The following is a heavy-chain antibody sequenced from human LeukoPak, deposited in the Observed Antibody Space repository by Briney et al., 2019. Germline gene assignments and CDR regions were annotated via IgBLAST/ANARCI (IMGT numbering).Heavy chain of an antibody. Sequence: SETLSLTCTVSGGSTSSNNYYWGWIRQPPGKGLEWIGGIHYSGNTYYNPSLKSRVTISVDTSKNQFSLKLSSVTAADTAVYYCARLGAVPTYYDFWSGYSSFYFDYWGQGTLVTVSS. CDR1: GGSTSSNNYY. CDR2: IHYSGNT. CDR3: ARLGAVPTYYDFWSGYSSFYFDY. V-gene: IGHV4-39*01. D-gene: IGHD3-3*01. J-gene: IGHJ4*02.